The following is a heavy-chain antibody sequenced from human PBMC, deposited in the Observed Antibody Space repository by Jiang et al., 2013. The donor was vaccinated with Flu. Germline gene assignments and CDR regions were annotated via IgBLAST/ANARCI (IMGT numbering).Heavy chain of an antibody. V-gene: IGHV4-39*01. D-gene: IGHD6-19*01. Sequence: GSGLVKPSETLSLTCTVSGGSISSSSYYWGWIRQPPGKGLEWIGSIYYSGSTYYNPSLKSRVTISVDTSKNQFSLKLSSVTAADTAVYYCARHVIGIAVAAITGGWFDPGAREPWSPSPQ. CDR3: ARHVIGIAVAAITGGWFDP. J-gene: IGHJ5*02. CDR2: IYYSGST. CDR1: GGSISSSSYY.